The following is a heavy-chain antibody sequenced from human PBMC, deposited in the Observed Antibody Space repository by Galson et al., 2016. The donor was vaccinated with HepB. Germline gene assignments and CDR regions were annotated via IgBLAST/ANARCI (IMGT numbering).Heavy chain of an antibody. CDR3: ARTLYDYVWGSYRYPQDY. CDR1: GFTFSSYA. V-gene: IGHV3-30-3*01. Sequence: SLRLSCAASGFTFSSYAMHWVRQAPGKGLEWVAVISYDGSNKYYADSVKGRFTISRDNSKNTLYLQMNSLRTEDTAVYCCARTLYDYVWGSYRYPQDYWGQGTLVTVSP. J-gene: IGHJ4*02. CDR2: ISYDGSNK. D-gene: IGHD3-16*02.